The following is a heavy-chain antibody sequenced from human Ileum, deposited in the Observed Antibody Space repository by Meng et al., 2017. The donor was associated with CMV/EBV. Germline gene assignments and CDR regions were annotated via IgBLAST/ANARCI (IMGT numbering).Heavy chain of an antibody. Sequence: LSCVDSGSTFSRYWMHWVRQAPGKGLVWVSHISTAGDSTTYADSVKGRFTISRDNAKNTLYLQMNSLRVEDTGVYYCARENNGPEEYWGQGTLVTVSS. CDR1: GSTFSRYW. D-gene: IGHD1-14*01. CDR3: ARENNGPEEY. CDR2: ISTAGDST. V-gene: IGHV3-74*03. J-gene: IGHJ4*01.